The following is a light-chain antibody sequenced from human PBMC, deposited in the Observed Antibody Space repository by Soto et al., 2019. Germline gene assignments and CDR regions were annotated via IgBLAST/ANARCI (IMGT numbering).Light chain of an antibody. Sequence: EIVLTQSPDTLSLSPGERATLSCRASQSVSSNYLAWYQQKPGQAPRLLIYDASNRATGIPARFSGSGSGTEFTLTISSLQSEDFAVYYCQHYNNWPSWTFGQGTKVDIK. J-gene: IGKJ1*01. CDR1: QSVSSN. CDR2: DAS. CDR3: QHYNNWPSWT. V-gene: IGKV3D-15*01.